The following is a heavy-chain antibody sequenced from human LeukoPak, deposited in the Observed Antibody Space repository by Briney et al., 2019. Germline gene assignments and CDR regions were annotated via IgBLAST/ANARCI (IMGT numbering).Heavy chain of an antibody. D-gene: IGHD7-27*01. V-gene: IGHV4-39*07. Sequence: SETLSLTCTFYGGSVSSNNYYWGWIRQPPGKGLQWIGSVYYSGSTNYNPSLKSRVTISIDTSKNQFSLKLSSVTAADTAVFYSARVDWGKLYFDYWGQGTLVTVSS. J-gene: IGHJ4*02. CDR3: ARVDWGKLYFDY. CDR2: VYYSGST. CDR1: GGSVSSNNYY.